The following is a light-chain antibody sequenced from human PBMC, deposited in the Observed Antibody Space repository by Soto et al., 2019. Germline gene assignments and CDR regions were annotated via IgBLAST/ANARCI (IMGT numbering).Light chain of an antibody. J-gene: IGKJ1*01. CDR2: KAS. CDR1: QSITNW. V-gene: IGKV1-5*03. CDR3: QQYSSYPWT. Sequence: DIQMTQSPSTLSASVGDRVTITFRASQSITNWLAWYQQKPGKAPNLLIYKASSLESAVPSRFSGSGSGTEFTLTTSSLQPDDFATYYCQQYSSYPWTFGQGTKVEIK.